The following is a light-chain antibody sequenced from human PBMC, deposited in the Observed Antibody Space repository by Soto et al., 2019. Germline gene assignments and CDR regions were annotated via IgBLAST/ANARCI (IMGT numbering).Light chain of an antibody. Sequence: DIQLTQSPSFLSASVGDRVTITCRASQGTSTYLAWYQQKPGKAPKLLIYAASTLQSGVPSRFSGSGSGPEFTLTISSLQPEDFATYYCQQSYSIPWTFGQGTKVDIK. CDR1: QGTSTY. CDR3: QQSYSIPWT. CDR2: AAS. V-gene: IGKV1-9*01. J-gene: IGKJ1*01.